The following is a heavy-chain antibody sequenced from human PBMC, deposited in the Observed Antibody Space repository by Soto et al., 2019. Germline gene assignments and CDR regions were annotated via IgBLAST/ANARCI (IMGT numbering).Heavy chain of an antibody. V-gene: IGHV1-46*01. CDR1: GYSFTSYF. CDR2: INPSGGGT. CDR3: ARMDAVKNSGWLHVDF. J-gene: IGHJ4*02. Sequence: QVQLVQSGAEVKKPGASVKVSCKASGYSFTSYFIHWVRQAPGQGLEWMGIINPSGGGTRYAEKFQGRVAMTTDTSASTVYMELSSLRSEDTAMYYCARMDAVKNSGWLHVDFWGQGTLVTVSS. D-gene: IGHD5-12*01.